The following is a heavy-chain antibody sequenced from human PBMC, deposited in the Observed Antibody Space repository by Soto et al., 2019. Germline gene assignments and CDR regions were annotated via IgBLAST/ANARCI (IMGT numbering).Heavy chain of an antibody. CDR2: IYYSGST. J-gene: IGHJ6*02. CDR1: GGSISSGGYY. CDR3: ARGPLYSYGTYYYYYYGMDV. Sequence: SSETLSLTCTVSGGSISSGGYYWSWIRQHPGKGLEWIGYIYYSGSTYYNPSLKSRVTISVDTSKNQFSLKLSSVTAADTAVYYCARGPLYSYGTYYYYYYGMDVWGQGTTVTVSS. D-gene: IGHD5-18*01. V-gene: IGHV4-31*03.